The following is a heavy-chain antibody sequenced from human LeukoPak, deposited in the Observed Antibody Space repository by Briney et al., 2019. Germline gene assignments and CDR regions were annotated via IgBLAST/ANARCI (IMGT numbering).Heavy chain of an antibody. J-gene: IGHJ6*03. CDR1: GFTFSSYS. CDR3: ARAEGDYYYYFYMDV. Sequence: GGSLRLSCAASGFTFSSYSMNWVRQAPGKGLEWVSSISSSSSYIYYADSVKGRFTTSRDNGKNSLYLQMNSLRAEDTAVYYCARAEGDYYYYFYMDVWGKGTTVTVSS. CDR2: ISSSSSYI. V-gene: IGHV3-21*01.